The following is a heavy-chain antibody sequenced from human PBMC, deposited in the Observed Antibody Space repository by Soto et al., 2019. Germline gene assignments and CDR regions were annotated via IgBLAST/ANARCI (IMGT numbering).Heavy chain of an antibody. CDR3: ASFITDAFDI. CDR2: ISSSSSYT. J-gene: IGHJ3*02. D-gene: IGHD3-22*01. V-gene: IGHV3-11*06. Sequence: QVQLVESGGGLVKPGGSLRLSCAASGFTFSDYYMSWIRQAPGKGLEWVSYISSSSSYTNYPDSVKGRFTISRDNAKNSLYLQMNSLRAEDTAVYYCASFITDAFDIWGQGTMVTVSS. CDR1: GFTFSDYY.